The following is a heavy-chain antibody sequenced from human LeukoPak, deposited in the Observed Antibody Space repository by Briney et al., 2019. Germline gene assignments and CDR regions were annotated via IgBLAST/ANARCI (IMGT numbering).Heavy chain of an antibody. J-gene: IGHJ3*02. Sequence: ASVKVSCKASGYTFTGYYMHWVRQAPGQGLEWMGWINPNSGGTNYAQKFQGRVTMTRDTSISTAYMELSRLRSDDTAVYYCATELGGSGSFHAFDIWGQETMVTVSS. CDR1: GYTFTGYY. CDR2: INPNSGGT. CDR3: ATELGGSGSFHAFDI. D-gene: IGHD3-10*01. V-gene: IGHV1-2*02.